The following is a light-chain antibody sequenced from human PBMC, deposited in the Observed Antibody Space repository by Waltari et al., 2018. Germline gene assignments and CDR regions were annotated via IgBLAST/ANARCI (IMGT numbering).Light chain of an antibody. CDR1: QSISSL. Sequence: IQLTQPPSTLSASVGDRVTITGRASQSISSLLDWYQQKPGKAPKLLIYKASSLEIGVPSRFSGSGSGTEFTLTISSLQPDDFATYYCQQYNSYPIFTFGPGTKVDIK. J-gene: IGKJ3*01. CDR2: KAS. V-gene: IGKV1-5*03. CDR3: QQYNSYPIFT.